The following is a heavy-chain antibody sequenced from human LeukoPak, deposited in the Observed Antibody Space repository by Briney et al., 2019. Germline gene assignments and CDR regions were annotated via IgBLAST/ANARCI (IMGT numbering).Heavy chain of an antibody. D-gene: IGHD3-9*01. CDR3: ARDLGPYYDILTGLDY. CDR2: INPSGGST. Sequence: GASVKVSCKASGYTFTSYYMHWVRQAPGQGLEWMGIINPSGGSTSYAQKFQGRVTMTRHTSTSTVYMELSSLRSEDTAVYYCARDLGPYYDILTGLDYWGQGTLVTVSS. V-gene: IGHV1-46*01. J-gene: IGHJ4*02. CDR1: GYTFTSYY.